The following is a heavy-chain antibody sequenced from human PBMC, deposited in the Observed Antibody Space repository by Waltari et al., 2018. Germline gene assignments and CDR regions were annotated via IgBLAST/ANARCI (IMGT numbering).Heavy chain of an antibody. V-gene: IGHV3-23*01. CDR3: ARVHSLGQYDSNGQESNFDH. CDR1: GFTFSNYA. CDR2: ISGGGIKT. Sequence: EVQLLESGGGLVQPGGSLRLSCLASGFTFSNYAMTWVRQGPGKGLEWVSAISGGGIKTYYAGSVKGLFTISRDNSKNTRYLQMNSLRAEDTAVYSCARVHSLGQYDSNGQESNFDHWGQGALVTVSS. D-gene: IGHD3-16*01. J-gene: IGHJ4*02.